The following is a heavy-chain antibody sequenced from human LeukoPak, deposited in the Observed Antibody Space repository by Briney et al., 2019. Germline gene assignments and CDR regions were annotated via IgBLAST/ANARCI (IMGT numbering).Heavy chain of an antibody. CDR2: ISSSSSYI. J-gene: IGHJ5*02. CDR3: TREDEQLRWFDP. D-gene: IGHD6-19*01. V-gene: IGHV3-21*01. Sequence: GGSLRLSCAASGFTFSDYSMNWVRQAPGKGLEWVSYISSSSSYIYYADSVKGRFTISRDNAKNSLYLQMNSLRAEDTAVYYRTREDEQLRWFDPWGQGTLVTVSS. CDR1: GFTFSDYS.